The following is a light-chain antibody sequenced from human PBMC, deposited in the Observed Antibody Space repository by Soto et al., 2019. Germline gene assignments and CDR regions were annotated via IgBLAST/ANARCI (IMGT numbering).Light chain of an antibody. Sequence: DIQMTQSPSTLSASVGDRVTITCRASQSISSRLAWYQQKPGKAPKLLIYDASSLESGVPSRFSGSGSGTEFTLTISSLQPDDFATYYCQQYNSYSPKFGQGTKVEIK. CDR1: QSISSR. CDR3: QQYNSYSPK. V-gene: IGKV1-5*01. CDR2: DAS. J-gene: IGKJ1*01.